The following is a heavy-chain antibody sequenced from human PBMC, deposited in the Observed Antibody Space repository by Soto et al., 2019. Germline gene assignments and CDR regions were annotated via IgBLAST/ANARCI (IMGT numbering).Heavy chain of an antibody. J-gene: IGHJ6*02. V-gene: IGHV3-23*01. CDR2: VSAGGDMT. CDR3: ARGDRGGSGSPASYYYSGLDV. Sequence: DVQLLESGGQLVQPRGSLRLSCAASGFTFSSYAMSWVRQAPGKGLEWVSSVSAGGDMTYYSDSVKGRFTISRDNSNNALFLQMNSLRIEDTALYYCARGDRGGSGSPASYYYSGLDVWVQGTTVTVS. CDR1: GFTFSSYA. D-gene: IGHD3-10*01.